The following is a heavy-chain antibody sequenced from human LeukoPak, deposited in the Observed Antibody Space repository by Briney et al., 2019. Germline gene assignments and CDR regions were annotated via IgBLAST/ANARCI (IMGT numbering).Heavy chain of an antibody. CDR2: IKQDGSEK. D-gene: IGHD3-9*01. V-gene: IGHV3-7*01. Sequence: GGSLRLSCAASGFTFSRHWMSWVRQAPGKGLEWVANIKQDGSEKLYVDSVKGRFTISRDNAKNSLYLQMNSLRAEDTAVYYCAKDQHDILTGYPDYWGQGTLVTVSS. J-gene: IGHJ4*02. CDR3: AKDQHDILTGYPDY. CDR1: GFTFSRHW.